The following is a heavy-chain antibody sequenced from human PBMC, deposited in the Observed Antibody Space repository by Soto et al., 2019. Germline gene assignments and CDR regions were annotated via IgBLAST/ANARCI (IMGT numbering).Heavy chain of an antibody. CDR3: ARVSMTTPYYYYGMDV. J-gene: IGHJ6*02. CDR2: IWYDGSNK. CDR1: GFTFSSYG. D-gene: IGHD4-4*01. V-gene: IGHV3-33*01. Sequence: GGSLRLSCAASGFTFSSYGMHWVRQAPGKGLEWVAVIWYDGSNKYYADSVKGRFTISRDNSKNTLYLQMNSLRAEDTAVYYCARVSMTTPYYYYGMDVWGQGTTVTVSS.